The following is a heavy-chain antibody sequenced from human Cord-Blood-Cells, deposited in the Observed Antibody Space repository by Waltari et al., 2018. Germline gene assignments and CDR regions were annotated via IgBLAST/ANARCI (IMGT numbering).Heavy chain of an antibody. V-gene: IGHV4-59*08. CDR2: IYYSGST. CDR3: ARWDRLVGAFDY. J-gene: IGHJ4*02. CDR1: GGSISSYY. Sequence: QVQLQESGPGLVKPSETLSLTCTVSGGSISSYYWSWIRQPPGKGLEWIGYIYYSGSTNTHPSLNSRVTISVDTSKNQFSLKLSSVTAADTAVYYCARWDRLVGAFDYWGQGTLVTVSS. D-gene: IGHD1-26*01.